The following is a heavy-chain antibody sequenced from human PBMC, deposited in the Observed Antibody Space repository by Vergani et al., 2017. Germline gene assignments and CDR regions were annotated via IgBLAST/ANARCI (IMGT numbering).Heavy chain of an antibody. CDR3: ARDLRGFRTGGDY. V-gene: IGHV1-69*08. J-gene: IGHJ4*02. Sequence: QVQLVQSGAEVKKPGSSVKVSCKASGGTFSSYTISWVRQAPGQGLEWMGRIIPILGIANYAQKFQGRVTITADKSTSTAYMELSSLRAEDTAVYYCARDLRGFRTGGDYWGQGTLVTVSS. CDR2: IIPILGIA. CDR1: GGTFSSYT. D-gene: IGHD1-14*01.